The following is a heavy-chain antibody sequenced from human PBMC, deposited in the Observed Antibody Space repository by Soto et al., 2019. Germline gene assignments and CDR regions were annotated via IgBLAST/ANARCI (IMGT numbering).Heavy chain of an antibody. V-gene: IGHV3-48*01. CDR2: MSGSSSSI. CDR1: GFTFSSYS. Sequence: EVQLVESGGGLVQPGGSLRLSCAASGFTFSSYSMNWVRQAPEKGLEWASFMSGSSSSISYADSVKGRFTISSDNAKNSLYLQMSCLRAEDTAVYYCASNYDFWSGRIGTPAQIDYWGQGTLVTVSS. J-gene: IGHJ4*02. CDR3: ASNYDFWSGRIGTPAQIDY. D-gene: IGHD3-3*01.